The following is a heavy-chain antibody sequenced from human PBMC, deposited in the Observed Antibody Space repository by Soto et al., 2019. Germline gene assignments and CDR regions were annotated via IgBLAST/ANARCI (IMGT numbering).Heavy chain of an antibody. CDR1: GGSISSGGYY. D-gene: IGHD5-18*01. CDR3: ARERGYSETDY. Sequence: QVQLQESGPGLVKPSQTLSLTCTVSGGSISSGGYYWSWIRHHPGKGLEWIGYIYYSGSTYYNPSLKSRLTISVDTSKNQFSLNLSSVTAADTAVYYCARERGYSETDYWGRGTLVTVSS. V-gene: IGHV4-31*03. CDR2: IYYSGST. J-gene: IGHJ4*02.